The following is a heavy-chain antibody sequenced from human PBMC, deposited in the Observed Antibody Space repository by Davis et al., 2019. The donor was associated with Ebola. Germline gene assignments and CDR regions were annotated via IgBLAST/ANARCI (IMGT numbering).Heavy chain of an antibody. D-gene: IGHD3-22*01. V-gene: IGHV1-2*02. CDR1: GYTFTGYY. Sequence: ASVKVSCKASGYTFTGYYMHWVRQAPGQGLEWMGWINPNSGGTNYAQKFQGRVTMTRDTSISTAYMELSRLRSDDTAVYYCARVYYYDSSGSNYFDYWGQGTLVTVSS. CDR3: ARVYYYDSSGSNYFDY. CDR2: INPNSGGT. J-gene: IGHJ4*02.